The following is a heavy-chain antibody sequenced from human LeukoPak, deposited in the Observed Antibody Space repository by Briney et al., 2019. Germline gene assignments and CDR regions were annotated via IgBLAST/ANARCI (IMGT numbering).Heavy chain of an antibody. Sequence: GSSVKVSCKASGGTFSSYAISWVRQAPGQGLEWMGRIIPIFGTANYAQKFQGRVTITTDESTSTAYMELSSLRFEDTAVYYCARVDDYGGNSVGYWGQGTLVTVSS. CDR3: ARVDDYGGNSVGY. CDR2: IIPIFGTA. V-gene: IGHV1-69*05. D-gene: IGHD4-23*01. CDR1: GGTFSSYA. J-gene: IGHJ4*02.